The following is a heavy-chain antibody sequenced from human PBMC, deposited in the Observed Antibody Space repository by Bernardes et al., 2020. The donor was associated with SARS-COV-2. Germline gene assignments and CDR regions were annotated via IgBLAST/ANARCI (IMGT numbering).Heavy chain of an antibody. D-gene: IGHD3-16*01. J-gene: IGHJ6*02. CDR3: ARDRAWGEPHGMDV. V-gene: IGHV3-7*01. CDR1: GFTFSSYW. CDR2: IKQDGSEI. Sequence: GGSLRLSCAASGFTFSSYWMSWVRQAPDGKGLEWLAIIKQDGSEIYYVDSVKGRFTISRDNAKKSLYLQMNSLRAEDTAVYYCARDRAWGEPHGMDVWGQGTTVTVSS.